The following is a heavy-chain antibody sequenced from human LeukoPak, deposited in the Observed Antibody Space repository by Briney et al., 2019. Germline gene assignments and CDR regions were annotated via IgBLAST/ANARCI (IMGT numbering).Heavy chain of an antibody. J-gene: IGHJ4*02. D-gene: IGHD3-22*01. CDR2: ISSDGGAT. V-gene: IGHV3-64D*06. CDR1: GFAFRSYA. Sequence: SGGSLTLSCSASGFAFRSYAMHWVRQAPRTGLEYVSSISSDGGATYYADSVKGRFTMSRDNSKNTLYLQMSSLRTEATAVYYCVTPTGGSGSLLPFVHWGEGAPVTVSS. CDR3: VTPTGGSGSLLPFVH.